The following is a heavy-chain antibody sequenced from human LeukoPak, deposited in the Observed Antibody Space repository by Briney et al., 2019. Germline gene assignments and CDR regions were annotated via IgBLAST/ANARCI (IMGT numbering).Heavy chain of an antibody. CDR1: GGTFSSYA. CDR3: ARSIAVAGYTDY. J-gene: IGHJ4*02. CDR2: IIPILGIA. D-gene: IGHD6-19*01. V-gene: IGHV1-69*04. Sequence: ASVKVTRKASGGTFSSYAISWVRQAPGQGLEWMGRIIPILGIANYAQKFQGRVTITADKSTSTAYMELSSLRSEDTAVYYCARSIAVAGYTDYWGQGTLVTVSS.